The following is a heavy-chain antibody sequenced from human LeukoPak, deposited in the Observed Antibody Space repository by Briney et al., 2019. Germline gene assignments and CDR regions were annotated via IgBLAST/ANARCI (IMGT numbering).Heavy chain of an antibody. D-gene: IGHD3-10*01. CDR3: ATQNYYYGSGSRDY. J-gene: IGHJ4*02. CDR2: ISGSGDST. V-gene: IGHV3-23*01. Sequence: GGSLRLSCAASGFTFSSYAMTWVRQGPGKGLEWVSGISGSGDSTYYADSVKGRFTISRDNSKNTLYLQMNSLRAEDTAVYYCATQNYYYGSGSRDYWGQGTLVTVSS. CDR1: GFTFSSYA.